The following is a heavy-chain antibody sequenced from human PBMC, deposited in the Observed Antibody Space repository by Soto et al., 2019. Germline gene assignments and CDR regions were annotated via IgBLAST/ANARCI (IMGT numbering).Heavy chain of an antibody. CDR2: IYSTGSN. CDR1: GGSISSYY. Sequence: QVQLQESGPGLVKPSETLSLTCTVSGGSISSYYWSWIRQPAGKGLEWIGRIYSTGSNKYNPSHKSRVTMSVDTSKSQFSLQLTSVTAADTAVDYWARRLMCSSTTCYYALDLWGQGTAVTVSS. D-gene: IGHD2-2*01. CDR3: ARRLMCSSTTCYYALDL. J-gene: IGHJ6*02. V-gene: IGHV4-4*07.